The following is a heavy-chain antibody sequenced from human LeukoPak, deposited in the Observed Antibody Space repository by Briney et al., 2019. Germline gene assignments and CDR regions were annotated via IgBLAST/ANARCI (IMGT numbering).Heavy chain of an antibody. Sequence: PGGSLRLSCAASGFTFSSYSMNWVRQAPGKGLEWVSSISSSSSYIYYADSVKGRFTISRDNAKNSLYLQMNSLRAEDTAVYYCARAYDFWSSYPNWFDPWGQGTLVTPSS. CDR1: GFTFSSYS. D-gene: IGHD3-3*01. V-gene: IGHV3-21*01. CDR2: ISSSSSYI. J-gene: IGHJ5*02. CDR3: ARAYDFWSSYPNWFDP.